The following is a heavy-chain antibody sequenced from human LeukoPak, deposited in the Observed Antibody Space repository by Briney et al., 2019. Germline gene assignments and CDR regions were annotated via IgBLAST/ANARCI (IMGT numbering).Heavy chain of an antibody. CDR1: GFTFSSYS. Sequence: PGGPLRLSCAASGFTFSSYSMNWVRQAPGKGLEWVSSISSSSSYIYYADSVKGRFTISRDNAKNSLYLQMNSLRAEDTAVYYCARDPALDGAFDIWGQGTMVTVSS. J-gene: IGHJ3*02. CDR3: ARDPALDGAFDI. CDR2: ISSSSSYI. D-gene: IGHD1-1*01. V-gene: IGHV3-21*01.